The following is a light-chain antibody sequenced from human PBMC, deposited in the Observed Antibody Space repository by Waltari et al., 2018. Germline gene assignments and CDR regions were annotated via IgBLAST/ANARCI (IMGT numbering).Light chain of an antibody. Sequence: EIVMTQSPATLSVSPRERVTLSCWASQSVSSNLAWYQQKPGQGPSLLIYDAYTRAPGIPARFSGSGSGTEFTLTISSLTSEDFAIYYCQQYINWPSFTFGPGTKVDIK. CDR3: QQYINWPSFT. CDR1: QSVSSN. V-gene: IGKV3D-15*01. CDR2: DAY. J-gene: IGKJ3*01.